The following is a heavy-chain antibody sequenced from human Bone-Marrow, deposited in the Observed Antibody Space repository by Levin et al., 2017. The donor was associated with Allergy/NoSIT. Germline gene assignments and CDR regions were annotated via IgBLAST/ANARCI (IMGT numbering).Heavy chain of an antibody. CDR1: GFTFNNYA. CDR2: ISYDGIKK. CDR3: ATDGLRLEYDYYYMDV. V-gene: IGHV3-30*09. Sequence: TGGSLRLSCAASGFTFNNYAMHWVRQAPGKGLEWVAVISYDGIKKFYADSVKGRFAISRDNSKNTLFLHMNSLSTEDTAVYFCATDGLRLEYDYYYMDVWGKGTTVTVSS. J-gene: IGHJ6*03. D-gene: IGHD3-16*01.